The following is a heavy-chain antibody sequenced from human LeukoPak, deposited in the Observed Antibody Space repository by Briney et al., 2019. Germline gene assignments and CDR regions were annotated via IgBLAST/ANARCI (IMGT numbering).Heavy chain of an antibody. D-gene: IGHD5-18*01. CDR1: GYTFTGYY. J-gene: IGHJ6*03. CDR3: ARGYSYGSGSVSLYYMDV. Sequence: ASVKVSCKASGYTFTGYYMHWVRQAPGQGLEWMGWINPNSGGTNYAQKFQGRVTMTRDTSISTAYMELSSLRSEDTAVYYCARGYSYGSGSVSLYYMDVWGKGTTVTVSS. CDR2: INPNSGGT. V-gene: IGHV1-2*02.